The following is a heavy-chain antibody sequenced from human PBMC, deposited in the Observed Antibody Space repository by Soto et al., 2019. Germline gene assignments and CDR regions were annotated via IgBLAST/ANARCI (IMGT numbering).Heavy chain of an antibody. J-gene: IGHJ6*02. V-gene: IGHV4-59*01. CDR3: ARDNYYDSSGYYWGNYYYGMDV. Sequence: SDTQSLTWSVSGGTISGYDWSWIRTPPGKGLEWIGYIYYSGSTNYNPSLKSRVTISVDTSKNQFSLKLSSVTAADTAVYYCARDNYYDSSGYYWGNYYYGMDVWGQGTSVTVSS. D-gene: IGHD3-22*01. CDR2: IYYSGST. CDR1: GGTISGYD.